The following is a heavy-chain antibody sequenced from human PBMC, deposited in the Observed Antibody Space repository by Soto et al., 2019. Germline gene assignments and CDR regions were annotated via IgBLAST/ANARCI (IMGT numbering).Heavy chain of an antibody. CDR1: RFPLSRYD. V-gene: IGHV3-13*01. CDR2: IGTAGDT. Sequence: PGGGPRTSLAAPRFPLSRYDMPWGRPATGKSLEWVSAIGTAGDTYYPGSVKGRFTISRENAKNSLYLQMNSLRAGDTAVYYRARGSVTNPRPLRVVRAFDIWGQGTMVTVSS. J-gene: IGHJ3*02. CDR3: ARGSVTNPRPLRVVRAFDI. D-gene: IGHD4-4*01.